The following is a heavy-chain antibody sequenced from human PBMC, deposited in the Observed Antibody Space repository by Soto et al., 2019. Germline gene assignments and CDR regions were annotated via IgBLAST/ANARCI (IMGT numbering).Heavy chain of an antibody. V-gene: IGHV3-23*01. CDR3: AKDYHYYGSGSYYSIFDY. D-gene: IGHD3-10*01. Sequence: GGSLRLSCAASGFTFSSYAMSWVRQAPGKGLEWVSAISGSGGSTYYADSVKGRFTISRDNSKNTLYLQMNSLRAEDTAVYYCAKDYHYYGSGSYYSIFDYWGQGTLVTVSS. CDR1: GFTFSSYA. CDR2: ISGSGGST. J-gene: IGHJ4*02.